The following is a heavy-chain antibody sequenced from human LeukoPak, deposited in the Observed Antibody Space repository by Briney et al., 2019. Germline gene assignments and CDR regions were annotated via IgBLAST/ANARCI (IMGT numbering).Heavy chain of an antibody. J-gene: IGHJ4*02. Sequence: PGWSLRLSCAASGFTFSGYGMHWVRQAPGKRIEGVAVISYDEDTKYYADSVKGRFTISRDNSKNTLYLQMDSLRGEDTAVYYCSKAAAGTEYYFDYWGQGTLVTVSS. CDR2: ISYDEDTK. V-gene: IGHV3-30*18. D-gene: IGHD6-13*01. CDR1: GFTFSGYG. CDR3: SKAAAGTEYYFDY.